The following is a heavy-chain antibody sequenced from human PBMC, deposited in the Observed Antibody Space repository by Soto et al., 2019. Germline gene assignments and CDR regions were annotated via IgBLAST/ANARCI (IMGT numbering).Heavy chain of an antibody. CDR2: INHSGST. D-gene: IGHD6-19*01. CDR3: ARGEAVAGPPGGPIGY. J-gene: IGHJ4*02. CDR1: GGSFSGYY. Sequence: QVQLQQWGAGLLKPSETLSLTCAVYGGSFSGYYWSWIRQPPGKGLEWIGEINHSGSTNYNPSLKSRVTISVDTSKNQFSLKLSSVTAADTAVYYCARGEAVAGPPGGPIGYWGQGTLVTVSS. V-gene: IGHV4-34*01.